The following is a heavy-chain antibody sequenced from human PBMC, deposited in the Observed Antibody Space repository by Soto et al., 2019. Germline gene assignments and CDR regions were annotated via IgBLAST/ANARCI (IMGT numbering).Heavy chain of an antibody. CDR1: GYSFTSYW. V-gene: IGHV5-10-1*01. CDR3: ARLVGPDTDMAEYYFDY. CDR2: IDPSDSYT. D-gene: IGHD5-18*01. J-gene: IGHJ4*02. Sequence: GESLKISCKVSGYSFTSYWISWVRQMPGKGLEWMGRIDPSDSYTNYSPSFQGHVTISADTSISTAYLQWSSLKASDTAMYFCARLVGPDTDMAEYYFDYWGQGTLVNVSS.